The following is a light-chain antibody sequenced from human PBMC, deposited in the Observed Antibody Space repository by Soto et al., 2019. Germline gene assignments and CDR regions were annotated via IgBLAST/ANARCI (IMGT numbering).Light chain of an antibody. Sequence: QSALTQPASVSGSPGQSITISCTGTSSDVGGYNYVSWYQQHPGKAPKLMIYDVSNRPSGVSNRFSGSKSGSTASLTISGLQAEDEADYYCSSYTSSITPYVFGTGTKVTVL. CDR3: SSYTSSITPYV. J-gene: IGLJ1*01. CDR1: SSDVGGYNY. V-gene: IGLV2-14*03. CDR2: DVS.